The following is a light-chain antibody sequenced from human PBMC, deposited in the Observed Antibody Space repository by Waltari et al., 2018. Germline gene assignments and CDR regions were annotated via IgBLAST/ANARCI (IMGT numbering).Light chain of an antibody. CDR1: ENVNNY. J-gene: IGKJ4*01. CDR3: QHNYGTPT. Sequence: DIQMTQSPSSLSASVGDRVTITCRASENVNNYLNWYQQKPGKAPKLLIYKASTLQSGVPSRFSGSGSGTDYTFTISSLQSEDVGTYYCQHNYGTPTFGGGTKVEIK. V-gene: IGKV1-39*01. CDR2: KAS.